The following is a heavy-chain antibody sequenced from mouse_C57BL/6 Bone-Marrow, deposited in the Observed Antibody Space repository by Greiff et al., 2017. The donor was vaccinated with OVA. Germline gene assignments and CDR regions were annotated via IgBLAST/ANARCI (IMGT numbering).Heavy chain of an antibody. V-gene: IGHV1-64*01. CDR3: AITTVQLRCFDY. CDR2: IHPNSGST. CDR1: GYTFTSYW. D-gene: IGHD1-1*01. Sequence: QVQLKQPGAELVKPGASVKLSCKASGYTFTSYWMHWVKQRPGQGLEWIGMIHPNSGSTNYNEKFKSKATLTVDKSSSTAYMQLSSLTSEDSAVYYCAITTVQLRCFDYWGQGTTLTVSS. J-gene: IGHJ2*01.